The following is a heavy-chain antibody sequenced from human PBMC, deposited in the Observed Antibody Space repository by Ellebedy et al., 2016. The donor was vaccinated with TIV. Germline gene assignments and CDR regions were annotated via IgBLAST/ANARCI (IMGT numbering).Heavy chain of an antibody. CDR2: ISGSGGST. CDR1: GFTFSSYA. CDR3: AKGRDSSSWYKGLYNWFDP. J-gene: IGHJ5*02. D-gene: IGHD6-13*01. V-gene: IGHV3-23*01. Sequence: GGSLRLXXAASGFTFSSYAMSWVRQAPGKGLEWVSAISGSGGSTYYADSVKGRFTISRDNSKNTLYLQMNSLRAEDTAVYYCAKGRDSSSWYKGLYNWFDPWGQGTLVTVSS.